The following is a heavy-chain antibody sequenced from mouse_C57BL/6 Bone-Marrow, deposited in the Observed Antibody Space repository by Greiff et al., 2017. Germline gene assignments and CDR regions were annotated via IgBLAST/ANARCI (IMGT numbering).Heavy chain of an antibody. Sequence: QVHVKQSGPELVKPGASVKLSCKASGYTFTSYDINWVKQRPGQGLEWIGWIYPRDGSTKYNEKFKGKATLTVDTSSSTAYMELHSLTSEDSAVYFCAPCMDYWGQGTSVTVSS. V-gene: IGHV1-85*01. CDR2: IYPRDGST. J-gene: IGHJ4*01. CDR3: APCMDY. CDR1: GYTFTSYD.